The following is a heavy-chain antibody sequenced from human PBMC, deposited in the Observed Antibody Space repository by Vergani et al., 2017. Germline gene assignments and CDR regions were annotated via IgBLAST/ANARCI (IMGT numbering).Heavy chain of an antibody. CDR1: GDSITSGGYY. V-gene: IGHV4-61*02. CDR3: ARVDTQVPATSHFYYMDV. J-gene: IGHJ6*03. D-gene: IGHD6-25*01. Sequence: QVQLQESGPGLVKPSQTLSLTCTVSGDSITSGGYYWNWIRQPAGKGLEWIGRFYTSGSTNYNPSLKSRVTISVDTSKNQFSLKLSSVTAADTAVYYCARVDTQVPATSHFYYMDVWGKGTTVVVSS. CDR2: FYTSGST.